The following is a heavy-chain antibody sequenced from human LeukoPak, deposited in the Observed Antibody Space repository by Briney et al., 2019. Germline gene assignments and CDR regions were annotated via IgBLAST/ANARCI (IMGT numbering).Heavy chain of an antibody. CDR2: INPSGGST. Sequence: ASVKVSCKASGYTFTSYYMHWVRQAPGQGLEWMGIINPSGGSTSYAQKFQGRVTMTRDMSTSTVYMELSSLRSEDTAVYYCARDGAPIVVDPYYFDYWGQGTLVTVSS. CDR1: GYTFTSYY. CDR3: ARDGAPIVVDPYYFDY. V-gene: IGHV1-46*01. D-gene: IGHD3-22*01. J-gene: IGHJ4*02.